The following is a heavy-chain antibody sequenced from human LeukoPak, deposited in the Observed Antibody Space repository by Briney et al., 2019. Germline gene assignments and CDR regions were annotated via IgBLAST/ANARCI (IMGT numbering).Heavy chain of an antibody. Sequence: TGGSLRLSCAASGFTFSNYWMIWLRQAPGEGLEWVADINQDGSDKYFVDSVKGRFTISRDNAKNSLYLQMNSLRAEDTAVYYCARLHVDIMTTTSYYFDYWGQGTLVAVSS. V-gene: IGHV3-7*01. D-gene: IGHD5-12*01. CDR3: ARLHVDIMTTTSYYFDY. CDR1: GFTFSNYW. J-gene: IGHJ4*02. CDR2: INQDGSDK.